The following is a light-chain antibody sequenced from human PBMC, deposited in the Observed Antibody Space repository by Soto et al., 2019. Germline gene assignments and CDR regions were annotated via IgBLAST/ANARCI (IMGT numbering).Light chain of an antibody. V-gene: IGKV1D-12*01. CDR2: AAS. J-gene: IGKJ4*01. CDR3: QQTNSFPLP. Sequence: DIPMTQSPSSVSASVGDRVTITCRASQDISSWLAWYQQKPGKAPKLLIYAASNLQSGVPSRFSGSGSGTDFTLTISSLQPEDFATYYCQQTNSFPLPFGGGSRVEIK. CDR1: QDISSW.